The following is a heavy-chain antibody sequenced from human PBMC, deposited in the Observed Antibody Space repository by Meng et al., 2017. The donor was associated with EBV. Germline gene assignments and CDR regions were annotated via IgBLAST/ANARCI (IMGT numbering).Heavy chain of an antibody. Sequence: QVEVVPCGAGVKEAGSSVKVSGKAAGGTFRGDAVSWVRQAPGQGLEWMGGLIPMSDAPHYAQKFQGRVTMTADESTNTHYMDLSGLRFEDTAVYYCASESGRGFTPDYWGQGTLVTVSS. CDR2: LIPMSDAP. CDR3: ASESGRGFTPDY. D-gene: IGHD3-10*01. J-gene: IGHJ4*02. CDR1: GGTFRGDA. V-gene: IGHV1-69*01.